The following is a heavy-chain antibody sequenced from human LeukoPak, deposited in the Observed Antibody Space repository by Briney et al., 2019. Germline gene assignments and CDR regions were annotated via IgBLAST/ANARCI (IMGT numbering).Heavy chain of an antibody. J-gene: IGHJ4*02. Sequence: PSESLSLTCAVYSESLSGYSYIWIRQPPGKWLDWIAKINHSESTNYNPSLKSRVTISIDTSKNQFSLKLNSVTAAAKAAYSCARGTDGYCSSASCQHYFDHWGPRTLVTASS. D-gene: IGHD2-2*03. CDR1: SESLSGYS. CDR3: ARGTDGYCSSASCQHYFDH. V-gene: IGHV4-34*01. CDR2: INHSEST.